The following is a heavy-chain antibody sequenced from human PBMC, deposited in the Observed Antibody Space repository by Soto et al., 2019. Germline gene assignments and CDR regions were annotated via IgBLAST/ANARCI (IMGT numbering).Heavy chain of an antibody. CDR1: GGSISSSSYY. V-gene: IGHV4-39*01. CDR3: ASQAGYSSGWFDY. CDR2: IYYSGST. J-gene: IGHJ4*02. Sequence: QLQLQESGPGLVKPSETLSLTCTVSGGSISSSSYYWGWIRQPPGKGLEWIGSIYYSGSTYYNPSLKSRVPISVDTSKNQFSLKLSSVTAADTAVYYCASQAGYSSGWFDYWGQGTLVTVSS. D-gene: IGHD6-19*01.